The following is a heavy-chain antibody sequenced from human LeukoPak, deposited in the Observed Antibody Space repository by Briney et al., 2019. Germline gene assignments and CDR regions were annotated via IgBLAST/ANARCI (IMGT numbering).Heavy chain of an antibody. CDR1: GGSISSGGYY. Sequence: SETLSLTCTVSGGSISSGGYYWSWIRQHPGKGLEWIGYIYYSGSTYYNPSLKSRVTISVDTSKNQFSLKLSSVTAADTAVYYCASLVAAQYSSSWYAMDYWGQGTLVTVSS. J-gene: IGHJ4*02. V-gene: IGHV4-31*03. CDR3: ASLVAAQYSSSWYAMDY. CDR2: IYYSGST. D-gene: IGHD6-13*01.